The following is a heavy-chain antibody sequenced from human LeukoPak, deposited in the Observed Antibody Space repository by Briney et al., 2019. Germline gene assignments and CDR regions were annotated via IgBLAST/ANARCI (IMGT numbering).Heavy chain of an antibody. V-gene: IGHV4-59*01. D-gene: IGHD2-2*01. CDR2: IYYSGST. CDR3: ARARWDIVVVPAAMPSVYYYYMDV. J-gene: IGHJ6*03. Sequence: SETLSLTCTVSGGSISSYYWSWIRQPPGKGLEWIGYIYYSGSTNYNPSLKSRVTISVDTSKSQFSLKLSSVTAADTAVYYCARARWDIVVVPAAMPSVYYYYMDVWGKGTTVTISS. CDR1: GGSISSYY.